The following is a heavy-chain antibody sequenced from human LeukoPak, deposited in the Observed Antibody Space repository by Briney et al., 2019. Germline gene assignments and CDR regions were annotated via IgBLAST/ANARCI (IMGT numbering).Heavy chain of an antibody. CDR3: ARWGLRWSAYFDY. Sequence: ASVKVSCKASGYTFTGYYMHWVRQAPGQGLEWMGWINPNSGGTNYAQQFQGRVTMTRDTSISTAYMELSRLRSDDTAVYYCARWGLRWSAYFDYWGQETLVTVSS. V-gene: IGHV1-2*02. D-gene: IGHD4-23*01. CDR2: INPNSGGT. J-gene: IGHJ4*02. CDR1: GYTFTGYY.